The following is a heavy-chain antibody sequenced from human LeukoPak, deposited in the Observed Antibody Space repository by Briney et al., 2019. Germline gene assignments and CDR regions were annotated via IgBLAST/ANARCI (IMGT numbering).Heavy chain of an antibody. Sequence: LSLTCAVYGGSFSGYYWSWIRQAPGKGLEWVSYISSSGSTIYYADSVKGRFTISRDNAKNSLYLQMNSLRAEDTAVYYCARGGTYDNYYYYYMDVWGKGTTVTVSS. CDR2: ISSSGSTI. CDR3: ARGGTYDNYYYYYMDV. V-gene: IGHV3-11*04. CDR1: GGSFSGYY. J-gene: IGHJ6*03. D-gene: IGHD3-22*01.